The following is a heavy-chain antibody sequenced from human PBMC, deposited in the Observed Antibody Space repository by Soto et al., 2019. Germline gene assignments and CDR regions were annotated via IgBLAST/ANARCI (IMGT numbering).Heavy chain of an antibody. CDR2: IYYSGST. CDR3: ARDSSGYYHFDY. CDR1: GGSISSGGYY. Sequence: QVQLQESGPGLVKPSQTLSLTCTVSGGSISSGGYYCSWIRQHPGKGLEWIGYIYYSGSTYYNPSLKSRVTIAVDTSKNQFSLKLSSVTAAATAVYYCARDSSGYYHFDYWGQGTLVTVSS. D-gene: IGHD3-22*01. J-gene: IGHJ4*02. V-gene: IGHV4-31*03.